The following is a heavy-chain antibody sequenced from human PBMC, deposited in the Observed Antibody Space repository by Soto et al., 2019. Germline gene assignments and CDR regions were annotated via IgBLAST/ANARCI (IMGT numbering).Heavy chain of an antibody. Sequence: SETLSLTCSVYGDSISSHYWSWIRQPPGKGLEWIGYISYSGSTNYNPSLKSRVTISVDTSKNQFSLKLSSVTAADTAVYYCARDGASYDFWSGDYYYGMDVWGQGTTVTVSS. CDR3: ARDGASYDFWSGDYYYGMDV. J-gene: IGHJ6*02. CDR1: GDSISSHY. D-gene: IGHD3-3*01. CDR2: ISYSGST. V-gene: IGHV4-59*11.